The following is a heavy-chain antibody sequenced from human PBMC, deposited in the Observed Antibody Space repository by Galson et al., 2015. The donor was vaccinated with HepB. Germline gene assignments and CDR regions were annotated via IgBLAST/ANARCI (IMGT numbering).Heavy chain of an antibody. V-gene: IGHV1-69*13. CDR1: GGTFSSYA. Sequence: SVKVSCKASGGTFSSYAISWVRQAPGQGLEWMGGIIPIFGIANYAQKFQGRVTITADESTSTAYMELSSLRSEDTAVYYCARVGREMSWELARYYFDYWGQGTLVTVSS. CDR2: IIPIFGIA. CDR3: ARVGREMSWELARYYFDY. J-gene: IGHJ4*02. D-gene: IGHD3-10*01.